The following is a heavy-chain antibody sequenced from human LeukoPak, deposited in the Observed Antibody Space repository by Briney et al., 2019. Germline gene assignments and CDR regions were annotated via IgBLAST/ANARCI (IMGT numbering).Heavy chain of an antibody. CDR1: EFTVSSNY. J-gene: IGHJ4*02. V-gene: IGHV3-53*01. CDR2: IYSGGST. CDR3: AKDDRLGTTVTTGVDY. Sequence: GGSLRLSCAASEFTVSSNYMSWVRQAPGKGLEWVSVIYSGGSTYYADSVKGRFTISRDNSKNTLYLQMNSLRAEDTAVYYCAKDDRLGTTVTTGVDYWGQGTLVTVSS. D-gene: IGHD4-17*01.